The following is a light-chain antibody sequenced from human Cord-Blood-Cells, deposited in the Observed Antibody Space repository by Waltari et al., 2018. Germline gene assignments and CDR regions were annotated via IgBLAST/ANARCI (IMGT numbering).Light chain of an antibody. CDR2: EGS. V-gene: IGLV2-23*01. CDR3: CSYAGSSTLV. Sequence: QSALTQPAPVSGSPGQSITISCTGTRSDVGSYNLVPWYQQHPGKAPKLMIYEGSKRPSGVSNRFSGSKSGNTASLTISGLQAEDEADYYCCSYAGSSTLVFGGGTKLTVL. J-gene: IGLJ3*02. CDR1: RSDVGSYNL.